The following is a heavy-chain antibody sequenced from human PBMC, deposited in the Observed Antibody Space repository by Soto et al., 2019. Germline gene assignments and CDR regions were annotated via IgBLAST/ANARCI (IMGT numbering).Heavy chain of an antibody. CDR1: GFTFSSYA. CDR2: ISGSGGTA. D-gene: IGHD2-15*01. J-gene: IGHJ4*02. Sequence: EVQLLESGGDLGQPGGSLRLSCAASGFTFSSYAMNWVRQAPGKGLEWVSAISGSGGTAYYADSVKARFTISRDNSKNTVSLKMNSLRAKDTPVYYCTKAYCSGGTCSGDWLPPIDSWGQGTLVTVSS. V-gene: IGHV3-23*01. CDR3: TKAYCSGGTCSGDWLPPIDS.